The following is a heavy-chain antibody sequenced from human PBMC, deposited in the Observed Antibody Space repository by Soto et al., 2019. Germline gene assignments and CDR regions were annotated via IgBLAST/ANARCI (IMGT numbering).Heavy chain of an antibody. V-gene: IGHV1-46*01. J-gene: IGHJ6*02. Sequence: ASVKVSCKASRYTFTNFYIHWLRQAPGQGLEWMGIINPSGGSTTYPQKFQGRVTMTRDTSTSTVHMELITLRSEDTAVYYCERSQVGRPLDVWGHGTTVTV. CDR3: ERSQVGRPLDV. CDR2: INPSGGST. CDR1: RYTFTNFY. D-gene: IGHD1-26*01.